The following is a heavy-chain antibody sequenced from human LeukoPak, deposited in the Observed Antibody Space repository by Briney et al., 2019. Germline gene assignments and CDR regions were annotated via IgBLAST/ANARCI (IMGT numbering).Heavy chain of an antibody. CDR2: IYSSGST. V-gene: IGHV4-4*07. J-gene: IGHJ6*03. Sequence: TSETLSLTCTVSGGSISNYFCSWIRQPAGKGLEWIGRIYSSGSTDYKPSLKSRVTISVDKSKNQFSLKLSSVTAADTAVYYCAREVPASTPNYYYYMDVWGKGTTVTVSS. CDR3: AREVPASTPNYYYYMDV. CDR1: GGSISNYF. D-gene: IGHD2-2*01.